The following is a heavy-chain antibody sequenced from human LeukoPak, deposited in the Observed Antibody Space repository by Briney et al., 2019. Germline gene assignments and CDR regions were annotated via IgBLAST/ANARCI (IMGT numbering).Heavy chain of an antibody. Sequence: ASVKVSCKASGYTFTGYYMHWVRQAPGQGLEWMGRINPNSGGTNYAQKFQGRVTMTRDTSISTAYMGLSRLRSDDTAVYYCARGKDGYNYFLTEYYFDYWGQGTLVTVSS. CDR1: GYTFTGYY. V-gene: IGHV1-2*06. J-gene: IGHJ4*02. CDR3: ARGKDGYNYFLTEYYFDY. CDR2: INPNSGGT. D-gene: IGHD5-24*01.